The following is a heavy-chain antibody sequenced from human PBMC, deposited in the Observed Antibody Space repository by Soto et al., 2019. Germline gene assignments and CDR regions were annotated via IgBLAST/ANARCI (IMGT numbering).Heavy chain of an antibody. CDR1: GFTFSNAW. Sequence: EVQLVESGGGLVEPGGSHRLSCAASGFTFSNAWMSWVRQAPGKGLEWVGRIKSKSDGGTTDYAAPVKGRFTFSRDDSNNTLFLQMNSLKTEDTAVYYCTTLTTVTTSRYFDLWGLGTLVTVSS. CDR2: IKSKSDGGTT. J-gene: IGHJ2*01. CDR3: TTLTTVTTSRYFDL. D-gene: IGHD4-17*01. V-gene: IGHV3-15*01.